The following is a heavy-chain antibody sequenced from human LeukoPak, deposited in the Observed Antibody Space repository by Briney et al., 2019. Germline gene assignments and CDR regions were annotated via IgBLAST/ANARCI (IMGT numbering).Heavy chain of an antibody. CDR3: ARDRSGGSAPVYY. CDR2: INPYSGGT. CDR1: GYTFTGYY. J-gene: IGHJ4*02. V-gene: IGHV1-2*02. Sequence: ASVKVSCKASGYTFTGYYIHWVRQTPGQGLVWMGWINPYSGGTNYAQKFQDRVTMTRDTSISTAYMELSRLRSDDSAMYYCARDRSGGSAPVYYWGQGTLVTVSS. D-gene: IGHD6-13*01.